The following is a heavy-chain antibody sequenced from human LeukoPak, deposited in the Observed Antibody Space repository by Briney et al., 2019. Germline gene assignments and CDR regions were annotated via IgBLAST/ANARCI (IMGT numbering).Heavy chain of an antibody. CDR3: TSSYYDILTGYFNDY. Sequence: PGGSLRLSCAASGFTFSGYYMSWIRQAPGKGLEWVGRIKSKTDGGTTDYAAPVKGRFTISRDDSKNTLYLQMNSLKTEDTAVYYCTSSYYDILTGYFNDYWGQGTLVTVSS. CDR1: GFTFSGYY. V-gene: IGHV3-15*01. D-gene: IGHD3-9*01. J-gene: IGHJ4*02. CDR2: IKSKTDGGTT.